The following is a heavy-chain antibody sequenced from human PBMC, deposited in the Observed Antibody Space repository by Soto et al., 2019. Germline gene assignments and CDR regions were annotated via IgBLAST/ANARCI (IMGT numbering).Heavy chain of an antibody. D-gene: IGHD5-18*01. CDR1: GGSISSGGYY. Sequence: SDTLSLTCTVSGGSISSGGYYWSWIRQHPGKGLEWIGYIYYSGSTYYNPSLKSRVTISVDTSKNQFSLKLSSVTAADTAVYYCAIITNGYSAPLWGQGTLVTVSS. V-gene: IGHV4-31*02. CDR2: IYYSGST. J-gene: IGHJ4*02. CDR3: AIITNGYSAPL.